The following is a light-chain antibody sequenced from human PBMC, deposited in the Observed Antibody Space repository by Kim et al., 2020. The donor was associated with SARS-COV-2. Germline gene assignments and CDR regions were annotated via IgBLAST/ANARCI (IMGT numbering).Light chain of an antibody. CDR2: DAS. CDR3: QQRSSWPPT. J-gene: IGKJ5*01. V-gene: IGKV3-11*01. CDR1: HSIGTS. Sequence: LAPGERATLSCRASHSIGTSLAWYQQKPGQAPRLLIHDASNGATDIPARCSGSGSGTDFTLTISSLEPEDFAVYFCQQRSSWPPTFGQGTRLEIK.